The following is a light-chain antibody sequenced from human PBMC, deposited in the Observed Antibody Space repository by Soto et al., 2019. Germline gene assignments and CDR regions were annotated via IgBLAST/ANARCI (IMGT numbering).Light chain of an antibody. V-gene: IGKV1-39*01. J-gene: IGKJ1*01. Sequence: EIQMTQSPSYLYAYVGDRVNIXCRASRNIDSYLTWYQQIPGKAPKLLIHDASSLQRGGPSRFSGSGSETDFARTISSLQPDDFATIYGQQTYSTPWTFGQGTKVDIK. CDR3: QQTYSTPWT. CDR2: DAS. CDR1: RNIDSY.